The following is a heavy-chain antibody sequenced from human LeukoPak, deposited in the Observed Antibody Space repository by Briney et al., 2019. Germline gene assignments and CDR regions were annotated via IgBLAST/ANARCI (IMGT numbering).Heavy chain of an antibody. J-gene: IGHJ4*02. V-gene: IGHV4-4*02. CDR1: GGSISSSNW. CDR3: ASQLGGTTFH. D-gene: IGHD1-1*01. Sequence: PSETLSLTCAVSGGSISSSNWWSWVRQPPGKGLEWIGYVYYNGITNYNPSLKSRVSISLDTSKNQFSLNLNSVTAADTAVYYCASQLGGTTFHWGQGTLVTVSS. CDR2: VYYNGIT.